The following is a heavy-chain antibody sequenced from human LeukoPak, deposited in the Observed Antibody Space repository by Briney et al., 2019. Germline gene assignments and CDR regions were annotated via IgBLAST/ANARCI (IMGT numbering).Heavy chain of an antibody. D-gene: IGHD5-24*01. CDR3: ARGGGLRDGSNIDY. CDR2: INPNSGGT. J-gene: IGHJ4*02. V-gene: IGHV1-2*02. CDR1: GYTFTGYY. Sequence: GASVKVSCKASGYTFTGYYIHWVRQAPGQGLEWMGWINPNSGGTNYAQKFQGRVTMTRDTSISTAYMELSRLRSDDTAVYYCARGGGLRDGSNIDYWGQGTLVTVSS.